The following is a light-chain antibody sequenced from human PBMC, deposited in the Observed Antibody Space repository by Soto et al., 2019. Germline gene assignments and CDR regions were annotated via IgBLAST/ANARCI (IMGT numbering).Light chain of an antibody. CDR2: GAS. J-gene: IGKJ1*01. V-gene: IGKV3-15*01. Sequence: EIVMTQSPATLSASPGERVTLSCRASQSISSKLAWYQQKPGQAPRLLISGASTRATVTPDRFSGTGSGTDFTLTISRLEPEDFAVYYCQQYGNSPWTFGQGTKVDIK. CDR1: QSISSK. CDR3: QQYGNSPWT.